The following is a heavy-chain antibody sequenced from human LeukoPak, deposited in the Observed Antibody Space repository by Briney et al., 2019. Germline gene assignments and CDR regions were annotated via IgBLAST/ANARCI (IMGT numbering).Heavy chain of an antibody. Sequence: ASVKVSCKASGYTFTGYYMHWVRQAPGQGLEWMGWINPNSGGTNYAQKFQGRVTMTRDTSISTAYMELSRLRSDDTAVYYCARACSNTSCYAFDFDYWGQGTLVTVSS. CDR2: INPNSGGT. CDR1: GYTFTGYY. D-gene: IGHD2-2*01. V-gene: IGHV1-2*02. J-gene: IGHJ4*02. CDR3: ARACSNTSCYAFDFDY.